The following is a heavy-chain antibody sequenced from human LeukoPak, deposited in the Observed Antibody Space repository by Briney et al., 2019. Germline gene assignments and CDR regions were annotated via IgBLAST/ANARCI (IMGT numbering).Heavy chain of an antibody. J-gene: IGHJ4*02. CDR2: ISSSADNT. V-gene: IGHV3-23*01. D-gene: IGHD4-17*01. CDR1: GITFSSHA. CDR3: AKLTTWNTHYPIDY. Sequence: GGSLRLSCAASGITFSSHAMSWVRQAPAQGLEWVSSISSSADNTYHADSVQGRFTISRDNSKNTLYLQMNSLRAEDTALYYCAKLTTWNTHYPIDYWGQGTLVTDSS.